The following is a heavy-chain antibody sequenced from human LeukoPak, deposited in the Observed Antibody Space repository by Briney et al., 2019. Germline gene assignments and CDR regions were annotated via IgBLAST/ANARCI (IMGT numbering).Heavy chain of an antibody. Sequence: GGSLRLSCVGTGFTFSTYRMNWVRQAPGKGLEWVSSISSSSSYIYYADSVKGRITISRDNAKSSLYLQMNNLRVEDTAVYYCARDKDVYFDYWGQGTLVTVSS. CDR1: GFTFSTYR. V-gene: IGHV3-21*01. CDR3: ARDKDVYFDY. J-gene: IGHJ4*02. CDR2: ISSSSSYI.